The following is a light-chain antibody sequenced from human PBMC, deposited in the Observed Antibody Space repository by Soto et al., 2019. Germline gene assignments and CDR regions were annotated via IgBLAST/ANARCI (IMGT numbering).Light chain of an antibody. CDR1: QSVSSNY. V-gene: IGKV3-20*01. CDR2: DAS. Sequence: EIVLTQSPGTLSLSPGERATLSCRASQSVSSNYLAWYQQKSGQAPRDLIHDASSRATGIPDRFSGSGSVTDFTLTISGLEPEDFAVFFCQPYGSTPPNAFGQGTKVEIK. J-gene: IGKJ2*01. CDR3: QPYGSTPPNA.